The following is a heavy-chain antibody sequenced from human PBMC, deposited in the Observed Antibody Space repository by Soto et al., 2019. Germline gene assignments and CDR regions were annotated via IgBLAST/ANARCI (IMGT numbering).Heavy chain of an antibody. CDR2: IYWDDDK. Sequence: QITLKESGPTLVKPTQTLTVTCTFSGFSLSTSGVGVGWIRQPPGKALGWLALIYWDDDKRYSPSLESRLTITKDTSKNQVVLTMTNMDPEDTATYYCVHRDLEYDSSSPFDYWGQGTLVTVSS. CDR3: VHRDLEYDSSSPFDY. D-gene: IGHD3-22*01. CDR1: GFSLSTSGVG. V-gene: IGHV2-5*02. J-gene: IGHJ4*02.